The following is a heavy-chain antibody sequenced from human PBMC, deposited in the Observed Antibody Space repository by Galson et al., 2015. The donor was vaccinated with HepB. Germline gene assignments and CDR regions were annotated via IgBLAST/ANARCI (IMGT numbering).Heavy chain of an antibody. CDR2: IWYDGSNK. D-gene: IGHD5-18*01. J-gene: IGHJ4*02. CDR1: GFTFSSYG. V-gene: IGHV3-33*01. Sequence: SLRLSCAASGFTFSSYGMHWVRQAPGKGLEWVAVIWYDGSNKYYADSVKGRFTISRDNSKNTLYLQMNSLRAEDTAVYYCARDQSGYSYGYAAFDYWGQGTLVTVSS. CDR3: ARDQSGYSYGYAAFDY.